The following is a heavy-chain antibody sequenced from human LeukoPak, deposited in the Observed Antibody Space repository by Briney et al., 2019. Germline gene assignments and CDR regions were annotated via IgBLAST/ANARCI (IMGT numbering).Heavy chain of an antibody. D-gene: IGHD6-6*01. Sequence: ASVKVSCKASGYTFIIHYMHWVRQAPGQGLEWMGTIDPSGGNTNYAQRFQGRLTMTRDTSTTTVYMELGSLRSEDTAVYFCARLGPPHIADRSSLAYYYYCYGMDVWGQGTTVTVSS. V-gene: IGHV1-46*01. J-gene: IGHJ6*02. CDR1: GYTFIIHY. CDR2: IDPSGGNT. CDR3: ARLGPPHIADRSSLAYYYYCYGMDV.